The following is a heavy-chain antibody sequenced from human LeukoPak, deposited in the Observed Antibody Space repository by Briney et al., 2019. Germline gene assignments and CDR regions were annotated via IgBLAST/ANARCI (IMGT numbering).Heavy chain of an antibody. J-gene: IGHJ5*02. CDR1: GFTFSPYW. V-gene: IGHV3-74*01. D-gene: IGHD5-12*01. CDR3: ARDRGYQMVDP. CDR2: INGDGSST. Sequence: GGSLRLSCAASGFTFSPYWMHWVRQAPGKGLVWVPRINGDGSSTDYADSVKGRFTISRDNAKNTLYLQMNSLTAEDTAVYYCARDRGYQMVDPWGQGTLVTVSS.